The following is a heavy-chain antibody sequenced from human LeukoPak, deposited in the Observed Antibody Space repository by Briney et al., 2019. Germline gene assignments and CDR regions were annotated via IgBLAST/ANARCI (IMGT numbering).Heavy chain of an antibody. Sequence: PGGSLRLSFAAPGIHFNNYAMRWVRPAPGKGLEWVSTISGSGDSAYYADSVKGRFTISRDNSKNTLYLQMNSLRAEDPAVYYCAKDFYVSPQRHYFDYWGQGTLVTVSS. CDR2: ISGSGDSA. CDR3: AKDFYVSPQRHYFDY. CDR1: GIHFNNYA. J-gene: IGHJ4*02. D-gene: IGHD2/OR15-2a*01. V-gene: IGHV3-23*01.